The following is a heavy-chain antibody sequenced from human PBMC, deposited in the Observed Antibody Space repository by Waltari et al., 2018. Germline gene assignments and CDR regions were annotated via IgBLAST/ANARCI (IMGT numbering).Heavy chain of an antibody. CDR2: IIPTFCTA. V-gene: IGHV1-69*05. CDR3: ARAGVAAAPLYVDY. D-gene: IGHD6-13*01. Sequence: QVQLVQSGAEVKKPGSSVKVSCKASGGTFSSYAISWVRQAPGQGLAGMGGIIPTFCTANYAQKFQGRVTITTDESTSTDYMGLSSLRSEDTAVYYCARAGVAAAPLYVDYWGQGTLVTVSS. J-gene: IGHJ4*02. CDR1: GGTFSSYA.